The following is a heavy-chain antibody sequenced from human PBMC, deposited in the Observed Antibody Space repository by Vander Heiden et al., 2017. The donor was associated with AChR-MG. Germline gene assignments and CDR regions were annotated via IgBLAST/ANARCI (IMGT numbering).Heavy chain of an antibody. D-gene: IGHD1-1*01. V-gene: IGHV3-30*18. J-gene: IGHJ6*03. CDR2: ISYDGSNK. CDR3: AKGKVRNYYYMDV. Sequence: QVQLVESGGGVVQPGRSLRLSCSASGFTFSGYGMHWVRQAPGKGLEWVAVISYDGSNKYYADSVKGRFTISRDNSKNTLYLQMNSLRAEDTAVYYCAKGKVRNYYYMDVWGKGTTVTVSS. CDR1: GFTFSGYG.